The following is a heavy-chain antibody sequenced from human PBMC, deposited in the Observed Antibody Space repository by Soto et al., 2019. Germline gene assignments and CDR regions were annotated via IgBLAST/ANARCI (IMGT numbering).Heavy chain of an antibody. CDR1: GGSISSGDYY. V-gene: IGHV4-30-4*01. J-gene: IGHJ5*02. Sequence: SETLSLTCTVSGGSISSGDYYWSWIRQPPGKGLEWIGYIYYSGSTYYNPSLKSRVTISVDTSKNQFSLKLSSVTAADTAVYNCPTELSYGDYSVCFDPWGQGTLVTVS. D-gene: IGHD4-17*01. CDR3: PTELSYGDYSVCFDP. CDR2: IYYSGST.